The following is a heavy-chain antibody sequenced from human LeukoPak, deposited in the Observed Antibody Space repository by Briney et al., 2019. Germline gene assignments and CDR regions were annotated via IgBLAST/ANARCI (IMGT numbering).Heavy chain of an antibody. CDR1: GASISSYY. J-gene: IGHJ4*02. Sequence: SETLSLTCSVSGASISSYYWSWIRQPPGKGLEWIGYIYYSGSADYNPSLKSRVTISVDTSRNQFSLKVSSVTAADTAVYYCARGHYAVDYWGQGTLVTVSS. CDR2: IYYSGSA. V-gene: IGHV4-59*12. D-gene: IGHD4-17*01. CDR3: ARGHYAVDY.